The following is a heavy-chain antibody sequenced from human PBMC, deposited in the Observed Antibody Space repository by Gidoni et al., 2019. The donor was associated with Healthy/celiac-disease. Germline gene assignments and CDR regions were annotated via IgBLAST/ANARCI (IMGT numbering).Heavy chain of an antibody. J-gene: IGHJ3*02. D-gene: IGHD2-21*01. Sequence: TNYNPSLKSRVTISVDTSKNQFSLKLSSVTAADTAVYYCARDIVAGVNAFDIWGQGTMVTVSS. V-gene: IGHV4-59*01. CDR2: T. CDR3: ARDIVAGVNAFDI.